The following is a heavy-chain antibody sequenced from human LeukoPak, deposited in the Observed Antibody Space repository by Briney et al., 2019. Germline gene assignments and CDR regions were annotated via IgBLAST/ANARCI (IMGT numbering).Heavy chain of an antibody. CDR3: ARDLYYGSGSYPDY. Sequence: ASVKVSCKASGYTFTGYYMHWVRQAPGQGLEWMGWINPNSGGTNYAQKFQGRVTMTRDTPISTAYMELSRLRSDDTAVYYCARDLYYGSGSYPDYWGQGTLVTVSS. CDR2: INPNSGGT. D-gene: IGHD3-10*01. J-gene: IGHJ4*02. V-gene: IGHV1-2*02. CDR1: GYTFTGYY.